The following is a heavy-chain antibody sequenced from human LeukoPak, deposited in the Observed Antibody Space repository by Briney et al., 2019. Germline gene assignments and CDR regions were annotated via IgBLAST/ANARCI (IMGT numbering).Heavy chain of an antibody. Sequence: ASETLSLTCSVSGASANTSFYFWGWIRQPPGKGLEWIGSLFYSGSTYYSPSLKSRVTISKGSSGNQLSLISLKMTSVTAADTAVYYCARGFDNWGLGPLVTVSS. CDR3: ARGFDN. CDR1: GASANTSFYF. CDR2: LFYSGST. V-gene: IGHV4-39*07. J-gene: IGHJ4*02.